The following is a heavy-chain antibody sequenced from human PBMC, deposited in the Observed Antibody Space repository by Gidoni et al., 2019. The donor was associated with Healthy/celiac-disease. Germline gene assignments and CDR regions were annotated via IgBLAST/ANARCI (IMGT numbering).Heavy chain of an antibody. V-gene: IGHV3-15*01. CDR1: GVTFSNAW. Sequence: EVQLVESGGGLVKPGASLSLSWSASGVTFSNAWMSWVRQAPGKGLEWVGRIKSKTDGGTTDYAAPVKGRFTISRDDSKNTLYLQMNSLKTEDTAVYYCTTHYGSVTLAYWGQGTLVTVSS. J-gene: IGHJ4*02. CDR3: TTHYGSVTLAY. CDR2: IKSKTDGGTT. D-gene: IGHD3-10*01.